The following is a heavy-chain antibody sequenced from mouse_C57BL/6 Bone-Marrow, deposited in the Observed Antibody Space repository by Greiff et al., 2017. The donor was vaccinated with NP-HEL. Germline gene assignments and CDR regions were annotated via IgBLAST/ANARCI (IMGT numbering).Heavy chain of an antibody. CDR3: ARDPYYYGSSYWFAY. CDR2: IGPGSGST. V-gene: IGHV1-77*01. Sequence: QVHVKQSGAELVKPGASVKISCKASGYTFTDYYINWVKQRPGQGLEWIGKIGPGSGSTYYNEKFKGKATLTADKSSSTAYMQLSSLTSEDSAVYFCARDPYYYGSSYWFAYWGQGTLVTVSA. D-gene: IGHD1-1*01. CDR1: GYTFTDYY. J-gene: IGHJ3*01.